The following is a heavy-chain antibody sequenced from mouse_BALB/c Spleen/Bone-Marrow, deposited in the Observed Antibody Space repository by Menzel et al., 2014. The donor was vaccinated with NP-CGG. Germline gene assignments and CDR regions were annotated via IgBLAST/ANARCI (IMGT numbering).Heavy chain of an antibody. D-gene: IGHD2-4*01. CDR2: IWGVGTT. V-gene: IGHV2-6-5*01. J-gene: IGHJ3*01. CDR3: AKIYYDFDGFAH. CDR1: GFSLTDYG. Sequence: QVQLQQSGPGLVAPSQSLSITCTVSGFSLTDYGVSWIRQPPGKGLEWLGVIWGVGTTYYNSALKSRLSISKDNSKSQVSLKMNSLQTDDTAIYYCAKIYYDFDGFAHWGQGTLVTVSA.